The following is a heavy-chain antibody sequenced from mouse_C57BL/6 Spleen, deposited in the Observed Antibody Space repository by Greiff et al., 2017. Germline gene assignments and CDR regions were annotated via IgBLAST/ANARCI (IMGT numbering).Heavy chain of an antibody. J-gene: IGHJ1*03. Sequence: QVQLQQSGAELVKPGASVKISCKASGYTFTDYYINWVKQRPGQGLEWIGKIGPGSGSTYYNEKFKGKATLTADKSSSTSEDSAVYFCAREWNTTVVATWDWYFDVWGTGTTVTVSS. CDR1: GYTFTDYY. CDR3: AREWNTTVVATWDWYFDV. V-gene: IGHV1-77*01. D-gene: IGHD1-1*01. CDR2: IGPGSGST.